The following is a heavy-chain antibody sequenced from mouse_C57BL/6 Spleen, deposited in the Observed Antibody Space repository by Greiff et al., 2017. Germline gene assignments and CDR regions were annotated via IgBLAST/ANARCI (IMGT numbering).Heavy chain of an antibody. J-gene: IGHJ2*01. D-gene: IGHD1-3*01. CDR2: ISSGSSTI. Sequence: EVKVVESGGGLMKPGGSLKLSCAASGFTFSDYGMHWVRQAPEKGLEWVAYISSGSSTIYYADTVKGRFTISRDNAKNTLFLQMTSLRSEDTAMYYCARESNYFDYWGQGTTLTVSS. CDR3: ARESNYFDY. V-gene: IGHV5-17*01. CDR1: GFTFSDYG.